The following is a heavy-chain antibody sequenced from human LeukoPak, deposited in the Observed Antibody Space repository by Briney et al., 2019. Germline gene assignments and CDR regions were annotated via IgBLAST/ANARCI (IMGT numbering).Heavy chain of an antibody. CDR1: GYTFTSYG. V-gene: IGHV1-18*01. Sequence: ASVKVSCKASGYTFTSYGISWVRQAPGQGLEWMGWISAYNGNINYAQKLQGGVTMTTDTSTSTAYMELRSLRSDDTAVYYCARDHSSSWYYGAFDIWGQGTMVTVSS. D-gene: IGHD6-13*01. CDR3: ARDHSSSWYYGAFDI. CDR2: ISAYNGNI. J-gene: IGHJ3*02.